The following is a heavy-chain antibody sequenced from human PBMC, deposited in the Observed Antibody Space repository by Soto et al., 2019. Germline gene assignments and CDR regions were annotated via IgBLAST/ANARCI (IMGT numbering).Heavy chain of an antibody. CDR1: GFTFSNAW. Sequence: PGGSLRLSCAASGFTFSNAWMSWVRQAPGKGLEWVGRIKSKNDGGTTDYAAAVEGRFTISREDSKNTVYLQMDSLKTEETAVYYCATKRTAIQNIGPGYWGKGTMVPVS. J-gene: IGHJ4*02. V-gene: IGHV3-15*01. D-gene: IGHD2-2*02. CDR3: ATKRTAIQNIGPGY. CDR2: IKSKNDGGTT.